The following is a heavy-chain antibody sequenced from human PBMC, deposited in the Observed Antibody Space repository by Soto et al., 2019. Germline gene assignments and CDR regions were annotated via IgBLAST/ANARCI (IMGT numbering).Heavy chain of an antibody. CDR1: GFTFSSYD. CDR3: ARGTFGGVQSAFDP. CDR2: IGTAGDT. J-gene: IGHJ5*02. V-gene: IGHV3-13*01. D-gene: IGHD3-16*01. Sequence: GGSLRLSCAASGFTFSSYDMHWVRQATGKGLEWVSAIGTAGDTYYPGSVKGRFTISRENAKNSLYLQMNSLRAGDTAVYYCARGTFGGVQSAFDPWGQGTLVTVSS.